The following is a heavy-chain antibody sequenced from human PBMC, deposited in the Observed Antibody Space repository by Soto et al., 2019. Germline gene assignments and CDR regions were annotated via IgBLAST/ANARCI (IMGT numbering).Heavy chain of an antibody. CDR3: TFDIVVVNHSGMDF. J-gene: IGHJ6*01. D-gene: IGHD3-22*01. CDR1: GFTFSNAW. CDR2: IKRKTDGGTT. V-gene: IGHV3-15*01. Sequence: PGGSLRLACAASGFTFSNAWMSWVRQAPGKGLEWVGRIKRKTDGGTTDYAAPVKGRFTISRDDSKNTLYLQMNSLKTEDTAVYYCTFDIVVVNHSGMDFSGQGTTVTVSS.